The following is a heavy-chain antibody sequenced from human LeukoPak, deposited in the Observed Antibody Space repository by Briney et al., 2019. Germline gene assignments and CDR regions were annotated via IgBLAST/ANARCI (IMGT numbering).Heavy chain of an antibody. Sequence: GSSVKVSCKACGYTFTSYYMHWVGQAPGQGVDWMGIINPSGGSTSSAQKFQGRVTMTRDTSTSTVYMELSSLRSEDTAVYYCARLGGYSSGWGAGYWGQGTLVTVSS. CDR3: ARLGGYSSGWGAGY. D-gene: IGHD6-19*01. J-gene: IGHJ4*02. CDR1: GYTFTSYY. V-gene: IGHV1-46*01. CDR2: INPSGGST.